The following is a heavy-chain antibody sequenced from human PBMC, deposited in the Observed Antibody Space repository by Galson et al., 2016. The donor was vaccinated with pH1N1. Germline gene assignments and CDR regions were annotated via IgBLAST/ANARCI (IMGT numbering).Heavy chain of an antibody. V-gene: IGHV4-39*02. Sequence: LSLTCTVSGGSLRSSDHYWAWIRQPPGKGLEWIGSVFHRGTTYCNLSLKSRVTISIDTSNKRFSLKVTSVSAADTAVYYCARGVAAASRFDLWGQGSLVAFSS. D-gene: IGHD6-13*01. J-gene: IGHJ5*02. CDR3: ARGVAAASRFDL. CDR2: VFHRGTT. CDR1: GGSLRSSDHY.